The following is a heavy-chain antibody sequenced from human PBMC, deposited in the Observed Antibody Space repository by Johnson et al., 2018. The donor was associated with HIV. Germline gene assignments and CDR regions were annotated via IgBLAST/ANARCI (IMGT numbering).Heavy chain of an antibody. Sequence: DVQVVESGGGVVRPGGSLKLSCAASGFIFDDYGMSWVRQATGKGLEWVSAIGTAGDTYYPGSVKGRFSISRENAKNSLYLQMNSLRAGDTAVYYCARAGGYSSSWNAFDIWGQGTMVTVSS. J-gene: IGHJ3*02. CDR2: IGTAGDT. D-gene: IGHD6-13*01. CDR1: GFIFDDYG. CDR3: ARAGGYSSSWNAFDI. V-gene: IGHV3-13*01.